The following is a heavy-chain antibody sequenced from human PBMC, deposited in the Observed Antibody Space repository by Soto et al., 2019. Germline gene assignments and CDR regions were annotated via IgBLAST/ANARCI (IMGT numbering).Heavy chain of an antibody. CDR2: IKSKTDSGTI. V-gene: IGHV3-15*01. CDR3: STSNTVNTPSGF. Sequence: EVQLVESGGGLVKPGGSLRLSCATSGFTFSDAWMSWVRQAPGKGLAWVGRIKSKTDSGTIDYAAPVRGRFTISRDDSENTLYLQMNSLKTEDTAVYYCSTSNTVNTPSGFWGQGSLVTVSS. D-gene: IGHD4-17*01. J-gene: IGHJ4*02. CDR1: GFTFSDAW.